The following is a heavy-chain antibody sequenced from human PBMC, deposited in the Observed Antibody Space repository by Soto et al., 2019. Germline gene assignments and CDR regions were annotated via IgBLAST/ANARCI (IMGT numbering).Heavy chain of an antibody. CDR1: GGSISSSNW. Sequence: SETLSLTCAVSGGSISSSNWWSWVRQPPGKGLEWIGEIYHSGSTNYNPSLKSRVTISVDKSKNQFSLKLSSVTAADTAVYYCASKGSPLHYGMDVWDQGTTVTVSS. CDR2: IYHSGST. CDR3: ASKGSPLHYGMDV. V-gene: IGHV4-4*02. J-gene: IGHJ6*02.